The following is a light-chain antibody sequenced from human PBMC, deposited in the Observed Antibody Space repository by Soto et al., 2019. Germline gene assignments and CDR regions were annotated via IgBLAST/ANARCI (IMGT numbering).Light chain of an antibody. V-gene: IGKV4-1*01. CDR2: WAS. CDR3: QQYYSTPYT. Sequence: DIVMTQSPDSLAVSLGERATINCKSSQSVLYNLAWYQQKPGQPPKLLIYWASTRESGVPDRFSGSGSGTDFTLTISSLQAEDVAVYYCQQYYSTPYTFGQGTKLEIK. CDR1: QSVLYN. J-gene: IGKJ2*01.